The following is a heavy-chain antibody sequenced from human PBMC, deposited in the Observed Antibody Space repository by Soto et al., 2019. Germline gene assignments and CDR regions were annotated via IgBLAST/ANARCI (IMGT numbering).Heavy chain of an antibody. D-gene: IGHD4-17*01. Sequence: PWGSLRLSCAASGFTFSSYGMHWVRQAPGKGLEWVAVIWYDGSNKYYADSVKGRFTISRDNSKNTLYLQMNSLRAEDTAVYYCAREYGDYVKAYFDLWGRGTLVTVSS. J-gene: IGHJ2*01. CDR1: GFTFSSYG. CDR2: IWYDGSNK. CDR3: AREYGDYVKAYFDL. V-gene: IGHV3-33*01.